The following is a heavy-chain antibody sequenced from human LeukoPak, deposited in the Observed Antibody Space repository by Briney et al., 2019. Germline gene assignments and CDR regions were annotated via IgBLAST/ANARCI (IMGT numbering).Heavy chain of an antibody. D-gene: IGHD3-3*01. CDR1: GFTFDDYG. V-gene: IGHV3-20*04. J-gene: IGHJ4*02. Sequence: GGSLRLSCAASGFTFDDYGMSWVRQAPGKGLEWVSGINWNGGSTGYADSVKGRFTISRDNAKNSLYLQMNSLRAEDTALYYCARDSDYDFWSGYLRGFDYWGQGTLVTVSS. CDR2: INWNGGST. CDR3: ARDSDYDFWSGYLRGFDY.